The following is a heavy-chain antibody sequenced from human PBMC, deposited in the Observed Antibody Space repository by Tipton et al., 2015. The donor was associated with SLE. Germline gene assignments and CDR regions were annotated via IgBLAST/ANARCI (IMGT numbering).Heavy chain of an antibody. CDR1: GGSISSSSYY. CDR3: AGMSYPREGYFDY. CDR2: IYYSGST. Sequence: TLSLTCTVSGGSISSSSYYWSWIRQPPGKGLEWIGYIYYSGSTNYNPSLKSRVTISVDTSKNQFSLKLSSVTAADTAVYYCAGMSYPREGYFDYWGQGTLVTVSS. J-gene: IGHJ4*02. D-gene: IGHD1-26*01. V-gene: IGHV4-61*05.